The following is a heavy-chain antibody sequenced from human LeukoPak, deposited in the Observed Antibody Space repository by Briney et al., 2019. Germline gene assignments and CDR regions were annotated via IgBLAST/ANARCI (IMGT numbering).Heavy chain of an antibody. D-gene: IGHD6-13*01. CDR3: ARGGRGSSWPFDY. V-gene: IGHV4-59*01. CDR1: GGSISTFC. CDR2: IYYSGST. J-gene: IGHJ4*02. Sequence: SETLSLTCTVSGGSISTFCWSWIRQPPGKGLEWIGYIYYSGSTNYNPSLKSRVSISVDTSKKQVSLKLSSVTAADTAVYYCARGGRGSSWPFDYWGQGTLVTVSS.